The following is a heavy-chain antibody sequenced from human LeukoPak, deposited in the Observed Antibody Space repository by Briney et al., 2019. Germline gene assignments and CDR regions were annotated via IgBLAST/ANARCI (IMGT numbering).Heavy chain of an antibody. CDR3: AKEDLEMATISSVHFDY. J-gene: IGHJ4*02. CDR2: ISYDGSNK. V-gene: IGHV3-30*18. D-gene: IGHD5-24*01. Sequence: GGSLRLSCAASGFTFSSYGMHWVRQAPGKGLEWVVVISYDGSNKYYADSVKGRFTISRDNSKNTLYLQMNSLRAEDTAVYYCAKEDLEMATISSVHFDYWGQGTLVTVSS. CDR1: GFTFSSYG.